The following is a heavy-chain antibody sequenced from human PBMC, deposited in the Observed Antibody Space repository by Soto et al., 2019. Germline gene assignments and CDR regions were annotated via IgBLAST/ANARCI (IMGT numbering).Heavy chain of an antibody. Sequence: GGSLRLACAASGFTFSSYAMHWVRQAPGKGLEWVAVISYDGSNKYYADSVKGRFTISRDNSKNTLYLQMNSLRAEDTAVYYCARELFWLRFLEWLFNYYYYGMDVWGQGTTVTVSS. V-gene: IGHV3-30-3*01. CDR1: GFTFSSYA. CDR2: ISYDGSNK. D-gene: IGHD3-3*01. J-gene: IGHJ6*02. CDR3: ARELFWLRFLEWLFNYYYYGMDV.